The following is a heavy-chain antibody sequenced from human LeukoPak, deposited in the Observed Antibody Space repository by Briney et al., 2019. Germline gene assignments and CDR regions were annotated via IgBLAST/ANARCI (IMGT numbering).Heavy chain of an antibody. CDR2: IIPILGIA. J-gene: IGHJ4*02. Sequence: SVKVSCKASGGTFSSCAISWVRQAPGQGLEWMGRIIPILGIANYAQKFQGRVTITADKSTSTAYMELSSLRSEDTAVYYCARVMGEQLWHGGYFDYWGQGTLVTVSS. D-gene: IGHD5-18*01. CDR1: GGTFSSCA. V-gene: IGHV1-69*04. CDR3: ARVMGEQLWHGGYFDY.